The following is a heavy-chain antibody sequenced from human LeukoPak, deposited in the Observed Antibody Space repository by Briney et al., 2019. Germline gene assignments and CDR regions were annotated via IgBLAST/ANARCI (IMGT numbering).Heavy chain of an antibody. J-gene: IGHJ4*02. CDR3: ARVPPDILTGYPSVWFDY. CDR1: GYTFTGYY. CDR2: INPNSGGT. V-gene: IGHV1-2*02. Sequence: GASVKVSCKASGYTFTGYYMHWVRQAPGQGLEWMGWINPNSGGTNYAQKFQGRVTMTRDTSISTAYMELSRLRSDDTAVYYCARVPPDILTGYPSVWFDYWGQGTLVTVSS. D-gene: IGHD3-9*01.